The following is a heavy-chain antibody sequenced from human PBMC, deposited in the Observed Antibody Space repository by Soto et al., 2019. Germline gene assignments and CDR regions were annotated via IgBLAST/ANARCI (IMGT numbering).Heavy chain of an antibody. CDR2: IYPGDSDT. J-gene: IGHJ4*02. Sequence: PGDSLKISCKGSGYSFTSYWIGWVRQMPGKGLEWMGIIYPGDSDTRYSPSFQGQVTISADKSISTAYLQWSSLKASDTAMYYCARQVRPIAARPYYFDYWGQGTLVTVSS. D-gene: IGHD6-6*01. CDR3: ARQVRPIAARPYYFDY. V-gene: IGHV5-51*01. CDR1: GYSFTSYW.